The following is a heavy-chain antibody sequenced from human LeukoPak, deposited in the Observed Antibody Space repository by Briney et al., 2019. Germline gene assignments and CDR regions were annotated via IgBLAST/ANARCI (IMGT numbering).Heavy chain of an antibody. J-gene: IGHJ4*02. CDR1: GFTFSSYA. Sequence: PGGSLRLSCAASGFTFSSYAMSWVRQAPGKGLEWVSAISSSGGSTYYADSVKGRFTISRDNAKNSLYLQMNSLRAEDTAVYYCARTLSGPFDYWGQGTLVTVSS. CDR2: ISSSGGST. D-gene: IGHD5-12*01. V-gene: IGHV3-23*01. CDR3: ARTLSGPFDY.